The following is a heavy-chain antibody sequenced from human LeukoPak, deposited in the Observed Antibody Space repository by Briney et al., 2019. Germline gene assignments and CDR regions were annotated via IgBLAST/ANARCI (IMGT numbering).Heavy chain of an antibody. D-gene: IGHD2-2*01. Sequence: PSETLSLTCAVYGGSFSGYYWSWIRQPPGKGLEWIGYIYYSGSTNYNPSLKSRVTISVDTSKNQFSLKLSSVTAADTAVYYCASLGYCSSTSCYGFPYGMDVWGQGTTVTVSS. J-gene: IGHJ6*02. CDR1: GGSFSGYY. CDR3: ASLGYCSSTSCYGFPYGMDV. CDR2: IYYSGST. V-gene: IGHV4-34*01.